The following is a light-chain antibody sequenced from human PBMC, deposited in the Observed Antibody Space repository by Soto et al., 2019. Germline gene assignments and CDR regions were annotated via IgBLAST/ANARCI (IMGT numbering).Light chain of an antibody. V-gene: IGLV2-8*01. CDR1: SSDVGDYNY. J-gene: IGLJ3*02. CDR2: EVS. Sequence: QSALTQPPSASGSPGQSVTISCTGTSSDVGDYNYVSWYQQHPGKAPKLMIYEVSKRPSGVPDRFSGSKSGNTASLTVSGLQAEDEADYYGSSYAGSNNWVLGGGPKLPVL. CDR3: SSYAGSNNWV.